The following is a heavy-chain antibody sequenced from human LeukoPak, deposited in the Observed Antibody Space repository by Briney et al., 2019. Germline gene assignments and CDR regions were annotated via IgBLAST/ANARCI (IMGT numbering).Heavy chain of an antibody. V-gene: IGHV3-23*01. CDR2: ISGSGGST. D-gene: IGHD3-16*02. CDR3: AKVLVWGSYRHPFDY. CDR1: GFTFNSYA. J-gene: IGHJ4*02. Sequence: GGSLRLSCAASGFTFNSYAMSWVRQAPGKGLEWVSAISGSGGSTYYADSVKGRFTISRDNSKNTLYLQMNSLRAEDTAVYYCAKVLVWGSYRHPFDYWGQGTLVTVSS.